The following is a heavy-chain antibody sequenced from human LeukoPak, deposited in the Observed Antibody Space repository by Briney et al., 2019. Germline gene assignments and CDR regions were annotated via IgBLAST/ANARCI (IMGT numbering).Heavy chain of an antibody. Sequence: GGSLRLSCAASGFTFSTYEMNWVRQAPGKGLEWVSYISASAGTIHYADSVKGRFTISRDNAKNSLYLQMNSLRAEDTAIYYCARANFYPFDYWGQGTLVTVSS. CDR3: ARANFYPFDY. D-gene: IGHD2/OR15-2a*01. J-gene: IGHJ4*02. V-gene: IGHV3-48*03. CDR2: ISASAGTI. CDR1: GFTFSTYE.